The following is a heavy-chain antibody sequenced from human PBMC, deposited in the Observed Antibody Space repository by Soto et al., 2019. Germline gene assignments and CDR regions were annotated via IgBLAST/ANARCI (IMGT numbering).Heavy chain of an antibody. V-gene: IGHV1-18*01. Sequence: QVQLVQSGAEVKKPGASVKVSCKASGYTFISYGISWVRQAPGQGLEWMGWISAYNGNTNYAQKLQGRVTMTTDTSTSTAYMELRSLRSDDTAVYYCARDCRAGIYHGSGSSIDYWGQGTLVTVSS. CDR3: ARDCRAGIYHGSGSSIDY. CDR1: GYTFISYG. CDR2: ISAYNGNT. D-gene: IGHD3-10*01. J-gene: IGHJ4*02.